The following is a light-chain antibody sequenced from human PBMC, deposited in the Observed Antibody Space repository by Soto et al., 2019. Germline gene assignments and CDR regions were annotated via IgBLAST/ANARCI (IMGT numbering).Light chain of an antibody. J-gene: IGLJ2*01. V-gene: IGLV1-44*01. CDR2: SND. Sequence: QSVLTQSPSASGSPGQRVSISCSGSTSNIGTNTVSWYQHLPGTAPKLLKYSNDQRPSAVPGRFYRSKSGTSTSLAISGILSEDEADYYCATWDDSLNVVFGGGTKVTVL. CDR3: ATWDDSLNVV. CDR1: TSNIGTNT.